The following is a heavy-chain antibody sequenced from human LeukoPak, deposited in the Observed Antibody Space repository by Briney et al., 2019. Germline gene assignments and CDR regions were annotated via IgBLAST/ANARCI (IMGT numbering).Heavy chain of an antibody. CDR2: INHSGST. J-gene: IGHJ4*02. Sequence: SETLSLTCAVYGGSFSGYYWSWIRQPPGKGLEWIGEINHSGSTNYNPSLKSRVTISVDTSKNQFSLKLSSVTAADTAVYYCARDNGRGYSGYGGFDYWGQGTLLTVSS. V-gene: IGHV4-34*01. CDR3: ARDNGRGYSGYGGFDY. CDR1: GGSFSGYY. D-gene: IGHD5-12*01.